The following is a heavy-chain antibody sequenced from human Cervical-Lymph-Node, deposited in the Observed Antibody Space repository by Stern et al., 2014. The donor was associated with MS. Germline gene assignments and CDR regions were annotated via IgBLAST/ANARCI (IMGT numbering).Heavy chain of an antibody. CDR1: GYIFTGYY. V-gene: IGHV1-2*02. D-gene: IGHD3-3*01. J-gene: IGHJ6*02. Sequence: QMQLVQSGAGVKKPGASVKVSCKTSGYIFTGYYIHWVRQAPGQGLEWMAWINPNTGGTKYAQKFQGRVTMSRDTSISTAYVELSSLTSDDTAVYYCARDQRGITIFGVVTDYYYLGMDVWGQGTTVTVSS. CDR2: INPNTGGT. CDR3: ARDQRGITIFGVVTDYYYLGMDV.